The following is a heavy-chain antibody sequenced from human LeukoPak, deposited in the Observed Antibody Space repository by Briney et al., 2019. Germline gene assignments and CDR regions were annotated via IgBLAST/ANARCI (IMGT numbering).Heavy chain of an antibody. J-gene: IGHJ3*02. CDR2: INHSGST. D-gene: IGHD3-3*01. CDR1: GGSFSGYY. CDR3: ARPYGPRYYDFWSGYSPLGAFDI. V-gene: IGHV4-34*01. Sequence: SETLSLTCAVYGGSFSGYYWSWIRQPPGKGLEWIGEINHSGSTNYNPSLKSRVTISVDTSKNQFSLKLSSVTAADTAVYYCARPYGPRYYDFWSGYSPLGAFDIWGQGTMVTVSS.